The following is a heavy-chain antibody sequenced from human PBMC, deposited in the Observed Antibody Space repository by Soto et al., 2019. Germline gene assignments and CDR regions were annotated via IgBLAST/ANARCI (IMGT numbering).Heavy chain of an antibody. Sequence: SVKVSCKASGYTFTGYYMHWVRQAPGLGLEWMGWINPNSGGTNYAQKFQGWVTMTRDTSISTAYMELSRLRSDDTAVYYCAIAKGPGYCSGGSCYIPKWYFGMDVWGQGTMVTVSS. CDR1: GYTFTGYY. V-gene: IGHV1-2*04. CDR3: AIAKGPGYCSGGSCYIPKWYFGMDV. J-gene: IGHJ6*02. D-gene: IGHD2-15*01. CDR2: INPNSGGT.